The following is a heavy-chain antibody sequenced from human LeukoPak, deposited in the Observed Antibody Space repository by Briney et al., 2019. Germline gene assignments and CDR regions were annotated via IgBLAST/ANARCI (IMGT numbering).Heavy chain of an antibody. J-gene: IGHJ4*02. V-gene: IGHV1-24*01. CDR1: GYTLTELS. Sequence: GASVKVSCKVSGYTLTELSMHWVRQAPGKGLEWMGGFDPEDGETIYAQKFQGRVTMTEDTSTDTAYMELSSLRSEDTAVYYCATDQKYTGEFDYWGQGTLVTVSS. D-gene: IGHD5-18*01. CDR3: ATDQKYTGEFDY. CDR2: FDPEDGET.